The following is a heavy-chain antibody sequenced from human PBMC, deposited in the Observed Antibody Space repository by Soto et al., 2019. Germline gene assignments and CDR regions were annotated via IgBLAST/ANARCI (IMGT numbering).Heavy chain of an antibody. J-gene: IGHJ4*02. CDR1: GFPFSSYG. CDR3: ANFKYYGHFDY. D-gene: IGHD4-17*01. V-gene: IGHV3-30*18. CDR2: ISYDGSNK. Sequence: PGGSLRLSCAASGFPFSSYGMHWVRQAPGKGLEWVAVISYDGSNKYYADSVKGRFTISRDNSKNTLYLQMNSLRAEDTAVYYSANFKYYGHFDYWGQGTLVTVSS.